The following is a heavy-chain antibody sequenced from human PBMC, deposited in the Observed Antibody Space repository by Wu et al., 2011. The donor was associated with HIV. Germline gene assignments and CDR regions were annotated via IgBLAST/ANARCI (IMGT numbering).Heavy chain of an antibody. CDR3: ARGERMDTNMDPNHYSYYGMDV. V-gene: IGHV1-8*01. J-gene: IGHJ6*02. CDR1: GYSISAYD. D-gene: IGHD5-18*01. Sequence: QVQLVQSGAAVRRPGASVKVSCKASGYSISAYDINWVRQAPGQGLEWVGWINPNSANTGYAQKFQGRVTLTRDNSINTVFMELSGLRSEDTAVYYCARGERMDTNMDPNHYSYYGMDVWAKGPRSPSP. CDR2: INPNSANT.